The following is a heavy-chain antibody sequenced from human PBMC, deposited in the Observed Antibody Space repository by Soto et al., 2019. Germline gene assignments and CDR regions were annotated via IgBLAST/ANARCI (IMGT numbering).Heavy chain of an antibody. Sequence: SVKVSCKASGGTFSSCASSWVRQAPGQGLEWMGGIIPIFGTANYARKFQGRVTITRDTSASTAYMEMSSLRSEDTAVYYCARDFVYYYGMDVWGQGTTVTVSS. CDR3: ARDFVYYYGMDV. CDR2: IIPIFGTA. CDR1: GGTFSSCA. V-gene: IGHV1-69*05. D-gene: IGHD3-3*01. J-gene: IGHJ6*02.